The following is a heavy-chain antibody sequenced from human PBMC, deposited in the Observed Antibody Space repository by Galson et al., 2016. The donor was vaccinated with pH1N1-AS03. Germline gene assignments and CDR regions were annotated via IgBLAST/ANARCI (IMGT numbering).Heavy chain of an antibody. Sequence: SVKVSCKASGYIFTGFYVHWVRQAPGQGLEWMGWINTDSGVTNYAQKFEAWVTMTRDISVSTAYMELYGLKTDDTAVYYCARDPRGPCTSATCPTTYYFGMDVWGQGTTVIVSS. CDR2: INTDSGVT. D-gene: IGHD2-2*01. J-gene: IGHJ6*02. V-gene: IGHV1-2*04. CDR1: GYIFTGFY. CDR3: ARDPRGPCTSATCPTTYYFGMDV.